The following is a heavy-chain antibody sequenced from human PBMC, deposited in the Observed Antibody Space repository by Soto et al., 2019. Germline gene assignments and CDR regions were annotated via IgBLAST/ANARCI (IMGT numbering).Heavy chain of an antibody. D-gene: IGHD6-19*01. J-gene: IGHJ4*02. CDR2: INSDGSST. CDR1: GFTFSSYW. Sequence: EVQLVESGGGLVQPGGSLRLSCAASGFTFSSYWMHWFRQAPGKWLLWVSRINSDGSSTSYADSVKGRFTISRDNAKNTLYLQMNSLRAEDTAVYYCARHGLAVAGTGFDYWGQGTLVTVSS. V-gene: IGHV3-74*01. CDR3: ARHGLAVAGTGFDY.